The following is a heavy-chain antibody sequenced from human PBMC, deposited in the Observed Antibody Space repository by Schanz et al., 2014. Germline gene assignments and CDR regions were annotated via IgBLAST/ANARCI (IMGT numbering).Heavy chain of an antibody. Sequence: QVQLVESGGGVVQPGRSLRLSCAASRFIFSSYGMHWVRQAPGKGLEWVAVIWYDGSNKYYVDSVKGRFTISRDNSKNTLYLQMNSLRDEDTAVHYCAKDVKASSRWRSYYYFGMDVWGQGTTVTV. J-gene: IGHJ6*02. CDR1: RFIFSSYG. CDR2: IWYDGSNK. D-gene: IGHD2-8*02. V-gene: IGHV3-33*06. CDR3: AKDVKASSRWRSYYYFGMDV.